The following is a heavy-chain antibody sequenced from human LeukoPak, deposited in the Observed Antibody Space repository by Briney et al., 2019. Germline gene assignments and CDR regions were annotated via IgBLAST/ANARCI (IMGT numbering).Heavy chain of an antibody. CDR3: AELGITMIGGV. V-gene: IGHV3-66*01. D-gene: IGHD3-10*02. CDR1: GFTVSSNY. J-gene: IGHJ6*04. Sequence: PGGSLRLSCAASGFTVSSNYMSWVRQAPGKGLEWVSVIYSGGSTYYADSVKGRFTISRDNAKNSLYLQMNSLRAEDTAVYHCAELGITMIGGVWGKGTTVTISS. CDR2: IYSGGST.